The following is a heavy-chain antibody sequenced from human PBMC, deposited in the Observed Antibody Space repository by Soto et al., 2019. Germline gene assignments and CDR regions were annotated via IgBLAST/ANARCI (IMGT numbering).Heavy chain of an antibody. CDR2: IYYSGST. V-gene: IGHV4-39*01. CDR1: GGSISSSSYF. CDR3: ARHPVGVGGLDV. Sequence: SETLSLTCTVSGGSISSSSYFWGWIRQPPGKGLEWIGYIYYSGSTYYNPSLKSRVSISVDTSKNLFSLKLSSVTAADTAVYYCARHPVGVGGLDVWGQGTSVTVSS. D-gene: IGHD1-26*01. J-gene: IGHJ6*02.